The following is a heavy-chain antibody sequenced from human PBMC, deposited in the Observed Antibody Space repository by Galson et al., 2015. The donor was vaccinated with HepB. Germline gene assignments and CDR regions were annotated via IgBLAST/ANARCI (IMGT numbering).Heavy chain of an antibody. D-gene: IGHD2-2*02. CDR2: IDPSDSYT. CDR1: GYSFTSYW. CDR3: ARRGLGYCSSTSCYTPSHYYYYMDV. J-gene: IGHJ6*03. V-gene: IGHV5-10-1*01. Sequence: QSGAEVKKPGESLRISCKGSGYSFTSYWISWVRQMPGKGLEWMGRIDPSDSYTNYSPSFQGHVTISADKSISTAYLQWSSLKASDTAMYYCARRGLGYCSSTSCYTPSHYYYYMDVWGKGTTVTVSS.